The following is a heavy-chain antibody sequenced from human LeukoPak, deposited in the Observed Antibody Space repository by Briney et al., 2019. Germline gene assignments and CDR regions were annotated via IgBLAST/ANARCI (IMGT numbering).Heavy chain of an antibody. Sequence: PGGSRRLSCAASGFTLSSYSMHWVRQAPGKGLEWVSYISSNSSSIYYADSVKGRFTISRDNAKNSLYLQMNTLRDEDTAVYYCARDRRFDFDYWGQGILVTVSS. J-gene: IGHJ4*02. CDR2: ISSNSSSI. V-gene: IGHV3-48*02. CDR1: GFTLSSYS. CDR3: ARDRRFDFDY. D-gene: IGHD3-3*01.